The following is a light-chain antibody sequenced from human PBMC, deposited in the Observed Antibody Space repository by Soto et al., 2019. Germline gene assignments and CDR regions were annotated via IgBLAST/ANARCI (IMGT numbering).Light chain of an antibody. J-gene: IGLJ1*01. CDR3: CSFAGSYTSFV. CDR2: DVN. V-gene: IGLV2-11*01. Sequence: QSALTQHRSVSGSPGQSVTISCTETSNYVSWYQQHPGKAPKLLISDVNQRPSGVPDRFSGSKSGRTASLTISGLLTEDEADYYCCSFAGSYTSFVFGPGTKLTVL. CDR1: SNY.